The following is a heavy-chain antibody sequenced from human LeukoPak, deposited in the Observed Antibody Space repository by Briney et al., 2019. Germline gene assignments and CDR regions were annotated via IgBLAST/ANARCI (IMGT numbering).Heavy chain of an antibody. D-gene: IGHD5/OR15-5a*01. CDR2: IYYSGST. V-gene: IGHV4-59*01. J-gene: IGHJ3*02. Sequence: PSETLSLTCTVSGGSISSYYGSWIRQPPGKGLEWIGYIYYSGSTNYNPSLKSRVTISVDTSKNQFSLKLSSVTAADTAVYYCARSLPNGAFDIWGQGTMVTVSS. CDR3: ARSLPNGAFDI. CDR1: GGSISSYY.